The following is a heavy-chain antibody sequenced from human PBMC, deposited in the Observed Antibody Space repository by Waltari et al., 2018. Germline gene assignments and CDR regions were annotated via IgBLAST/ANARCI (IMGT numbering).Heavy chain of an antibody. D-gene: IGHD2-15*01. Sequence: QLQLQESGPGLVKPSETLSLTCTVPGGSIRSSSYYWAGTRQPPWKGLEWIGSIYYSGSTYYNPSLKSRVTISVDTSKNQFSLKLSSVTAADTAVYYCARGRVVGMDVWGQGTTVTVSS. V-gene: IGHV4-39*07. CDR1: GGSIRSSSYY. CDR3: ARGRVVGMDV. CDR2: IYYSGST. J-gene: IGHJ6*02.